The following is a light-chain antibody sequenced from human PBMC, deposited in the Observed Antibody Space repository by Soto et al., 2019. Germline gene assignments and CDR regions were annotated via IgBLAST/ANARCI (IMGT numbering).Light chain of an antibody. CDR1: SSNIGNNY. CDR2: DNN. Sequence: QSALTQPPSVSAAPGQKVTISCSGSSSNIGNNYVSWYQQLPGTAPKLLIYDNNKRPSGIPDRFSGSKSGTSATLGITGLQTGDEADYYCGTWDSSLSAYVCGTGTKVTVL. V-gene: IGLV1-51*01. J-gene: IGLJ1*01. CDR3: GTWDSSLSAYV.